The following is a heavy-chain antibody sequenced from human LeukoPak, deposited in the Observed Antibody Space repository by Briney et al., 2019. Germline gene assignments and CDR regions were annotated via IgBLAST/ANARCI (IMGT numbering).Heavy chain of an antibody. CDR3: ARVLISWSSTSCHFDY. V-gene: IGHV4-39*01. CDR2: IYYSGST. D-gene: IGHD2-2*01. Sequence: SETLSLTCTVSGGSISSSNYHWGWIRQPPGKGLEWIGSIYYSGSTYYNPSLKSRVTISVETSNNQFALELSSVTAADTAVYYCARVLISWSSTSCHFDYWVQGTLVTVCS. J-gene: IGHJ4*02. CDR1: GGSISSSNYH.